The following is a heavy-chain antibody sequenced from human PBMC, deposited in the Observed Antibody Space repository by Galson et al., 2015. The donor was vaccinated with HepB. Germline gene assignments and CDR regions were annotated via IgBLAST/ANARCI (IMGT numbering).Heavy chain of an antibody. CDR3: AKEIPSSAEGGDAFDI. V-gene: IGHV3-21*06. D-gene: IGHD1-14*01. J-gene: IGHJ3*02. CDR2: ISYSSTYI. CDR1: GFTFSSYN. Sequence: SLRLSCAASGFTFSSYNMNWVRQAPGKGLEWVSSISYSSTYIHYSDSVKGRFTISRDNAKSSLYLQMNSLRAEDTAIYYCAKEIPSSAEGGDAFDIWGQGTMVTVSS.